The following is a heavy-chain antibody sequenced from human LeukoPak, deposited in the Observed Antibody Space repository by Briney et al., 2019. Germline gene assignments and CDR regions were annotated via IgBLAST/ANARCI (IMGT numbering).Heavy chain of an antibody. V-gene: IGHV4-34*01. CDR2: VNHSGYT. Sequence: SETLSLTCDVSGVSFSTYYWSWIRQSPEKGLEWIGEVNHSGYTNYNPSLKGRVIIPVDPSKNQLSLKLSSVTAADTAVYARQLYGSDYWGQGTLVTVSS. D-gene: IGHD4-17*01. CDR3: QLYGSDY. CDR1: GVSFSTYY. J-gene: IGHJ4*02.